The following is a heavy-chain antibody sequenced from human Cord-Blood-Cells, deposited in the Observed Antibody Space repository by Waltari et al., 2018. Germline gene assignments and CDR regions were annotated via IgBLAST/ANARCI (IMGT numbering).Heavy chain of an antibody. CDR1: GYTFTRYA. J-gene: IGHJ4*02. CDR2: INSKTGNP. CDR3: ARDANGVCYY. V-gene: IGHV7-4-1*02. Sequence: QVQLVQSGSELTKPGASVTVSCKASGYTFTRYAMSSVRQAPGQGIEWMGWINSKTGNPPYAQGFTGRFVFSLDTSVSTAYLQISSLKAEDTVLYYCARDANGVCYYWGQGTLVTVSS. D-gene: IGHD2-8*01.